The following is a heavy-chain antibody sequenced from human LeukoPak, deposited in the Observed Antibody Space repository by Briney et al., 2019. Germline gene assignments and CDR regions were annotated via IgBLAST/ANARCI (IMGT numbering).Heavy chain of an antibody. D-gene: IGHD3-10*01. CDR3: AREGYYGSGSPPSLYFDY. CDR1: GFTFRNYV. Sequence: PGGSLRLSCAAPGFTFRNYVIHWVRQAPGKGLEWVAVTSSDLNVKLYADSVKGRFTISRDNSRSTLYLQMNSLRPEDTAIYYCAREGYYGSGSPPSLYFDYWGQGTLATVSS. J-gene: IGHJ4*02. CDR2: TSSDLNVK. V-gene: IGHV3-30-3*01.